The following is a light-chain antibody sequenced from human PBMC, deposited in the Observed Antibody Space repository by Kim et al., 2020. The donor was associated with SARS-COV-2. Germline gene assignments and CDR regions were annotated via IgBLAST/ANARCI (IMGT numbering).Light chain of an antibody. V-gene: IGLV1-47*01. CDR1: SSNIGSNY. CDR3: ASWDDSLSVVV. Sequence: GHRVTISCSGSSSNIGSNYVYWYQQLPGTAPKLLIYRNNQRPSGVPDRFSGSKSGTSASLAISGLRSEDEADYYCASWDDSLSVVVFGGGTKVTVL. J-gene: IGLJ2*01. CDR2: RNN.